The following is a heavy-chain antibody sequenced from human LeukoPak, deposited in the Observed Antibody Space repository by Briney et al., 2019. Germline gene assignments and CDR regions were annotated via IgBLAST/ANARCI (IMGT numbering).Heavy chain of an antibody. D-gene: IGHD6-19*01. CDR1: GYRFTTYW. V-gene: IGHV5-51*01. CDR3: ARRGRSTGWYSFDY. CDR2: IYPGDSDT. J-gene: IGHJ4*02. Sequence: GESLKISCKGSGYRFTTYWIGWVRQMPGKGLEWMGIIYPGDSDTRYSPSFEGQVTISADKSTSTAYLQWSSLKASDTAMYYCARRGRSTGWYSFDYWGQGTLVTVSS.